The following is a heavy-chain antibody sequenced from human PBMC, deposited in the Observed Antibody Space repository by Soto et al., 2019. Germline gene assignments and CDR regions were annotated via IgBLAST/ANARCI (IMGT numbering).Heavy chain of an antibody. V-gene: IGHV3-7*01. CDR1: GFTFNTYW. Sequence: EVQLVESGGGLVQPGGSLRLSCAASGFTFNTYWMAWVHQAPGKGPEWVASIKQDGGETFYMDSVRGRFTISRDNPKNSLYLQMNSLRAEDMAVYYCAREVRATFDPWGQGTLVTVSS. CDR3: AREVRATFDP. J-gene: IGHJ5*02. CDR2: IKQDGGET. D-gene: IGHD1-26*01.